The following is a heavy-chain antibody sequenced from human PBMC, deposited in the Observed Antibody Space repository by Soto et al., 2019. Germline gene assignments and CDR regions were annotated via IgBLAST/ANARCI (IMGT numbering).Heavy chain of an antibody. V-gene: IGHV4-34*01. J-gene: IGHJ4*02. CDR3: ARGDILTGYSN. D-gene: IGHD3-9*01. Sequence: SETLSLTCAVYGGSFSGYYWSWIRQPPGKGLEWIGEINHSGSTNYNPSLKSRVTISVDTSKNQFSLKLSSVTAADTAVYYCARGDILTGYSNWGQGTLVTVPQ. CDR1: GGSFSGYY. CDR2: INHSGST.